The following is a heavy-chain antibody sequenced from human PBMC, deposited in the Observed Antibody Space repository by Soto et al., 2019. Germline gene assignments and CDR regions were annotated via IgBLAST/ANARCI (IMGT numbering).Heavy chain of an antibody. D-gene: IGHD5-18*01. J-gene: IGHJ4*02. CDR3: VRSGYSYGPFDY. V-gene: IGHV3-53*01. CDR1: GFTVSSNY. CDR2: IYSGGST. Sequence: GGSLRLSCAASGFTVSSNYMSWVRQAPGKGLEWVSVIYSGGSTYYADSVKGRFTISRDNSKNTLYLQMNSLRAEDTAVYYCVRSGYSYGPFDYWGQGTLVTVSS.